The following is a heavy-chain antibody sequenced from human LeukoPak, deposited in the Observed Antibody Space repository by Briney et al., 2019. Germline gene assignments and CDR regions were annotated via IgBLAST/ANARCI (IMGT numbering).Heavy chain of an antibody. CDR1: GFTFRSYA. CDR2: VSGSGGNT. CDR3: AKDGFDP. Sequence: GGSLRLSCADSGFTFRSYAMTWVRQAPGKGLEWVSGVSGSGGNTYYADSVKGRFTISRDNAKNSLYLQMNSLRAEDTALYYCAKDGFDPWGQGTLVTVSS. V-gene: IGHV3-23*01. J-gene: IGHJ5*02.